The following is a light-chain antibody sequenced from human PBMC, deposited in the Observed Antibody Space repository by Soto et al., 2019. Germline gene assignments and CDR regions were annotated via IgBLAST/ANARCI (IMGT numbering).Light chain of an antibody. CDR1: SSNIGRNY. Sequence: QSVVSQPPSASGTPGQRVTISCSGSSSNIGRNYVYWYQQFPGTAPKLLTFKNDQRPSGVPDRFSGSKSGTSASLAISGLRSEDEADYYCNSYVTGNNLIFGGGTKLTVL. V-gene: IGLV1-47*01. J-gene: IGLJ2*01. CDR2: KND. CDR3: NSYVTGNNLI.